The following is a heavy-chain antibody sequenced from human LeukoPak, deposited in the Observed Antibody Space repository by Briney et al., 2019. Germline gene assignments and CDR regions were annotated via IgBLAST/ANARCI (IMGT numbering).Heavy chain of an antibody. Sequence: GGSLRLSCAVSGFSFKSHGMHWVRQAPGKGLEWVAVIWYDGNKKYYADSVKGRFTISRDNSKNTLYLQMNSLRAEDTAVYYCARGPLAAAGLYWGQGTLVTVSS. V-gene: IGHV3-33*01. D-gene: IGHD6-13*01. CDR3: ARGPLAAAGLY. CDR1: GFSFKSHG. CDR2: IWYDGNKK. J-gene: IGHJ4*02.